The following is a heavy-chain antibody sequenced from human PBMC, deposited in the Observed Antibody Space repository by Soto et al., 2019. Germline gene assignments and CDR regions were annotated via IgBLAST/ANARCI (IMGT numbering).Heavy chain of an antibody. D-gene: IGHD5-12*01. J-gene: IGHJ6*03. Sequence: GGSLRVSCAASGFTVSSNYMSWVRQAPGKGLEWVSVIYSGGSTYYADSVKGRFTISRDNSKNTLYLQMNSLRAEDTAVYYCARDLGGYDQGGYYYYYMDVWGKGTTVTVSS. CDR3: ARDLGGYDQGGYYYYYMDV. CDR1: GFTVSSNY. CDR2: IYSGGST. V-gene: IGHV3-66*01.